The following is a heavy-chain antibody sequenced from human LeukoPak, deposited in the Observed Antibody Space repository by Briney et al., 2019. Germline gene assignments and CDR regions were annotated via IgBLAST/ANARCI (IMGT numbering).Heavy chain of an antibody. Sequence: GGSLRLSCAASGFTFSSYEMNWVRQAPGKGLERVSYISSSGSTIYYADSVKGRFTISGDNAKNSLYLQMNSLRAEDTAFYYCAREGMTTVTAFDYWGQGTLVTVSS. CDR3: AREGMTTVTAFDY. CDR1: GFTFSSYE. J-gene: IGHJ4*02. CDR2: ISSSGSTI. V-gene: IGHV3-48*03. D-gene: IGHD4-17*01.